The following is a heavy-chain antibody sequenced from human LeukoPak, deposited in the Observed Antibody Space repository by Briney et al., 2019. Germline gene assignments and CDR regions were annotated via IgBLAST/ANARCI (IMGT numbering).Heavy chain of an antibody. CDR2: IMEEGGKQ. Sequence: GGSLRLSCAPAGSNFDNFWMGCVRQAPRKWREWVANIMEEGGKQNYVSSVKGRFTMSRDNATSSVYLQLNSLRADDTAIYYCAKDIPGGGDDYWGQGALVTVSS. CDR3: AKDIPGGGDDY. J-gene: IGHJ4*02. D-gene: IGHD2-21*02. V-gene: IGHV3-7*01. CDR1: GSNFDNFW.